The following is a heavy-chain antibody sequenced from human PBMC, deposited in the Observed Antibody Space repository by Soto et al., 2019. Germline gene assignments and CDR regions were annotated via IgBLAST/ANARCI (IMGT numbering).Heavy chain of an antibody. V-gene: IGHV3-7*01. CDR3: ARERVDFGY. J-gene: IGHJ4*02. CDR1: GFTFSSYW. D-gene: IGHD3-3*01. CDR2: IKQDGSEN. Sequence: EVQLVESGGGLVQPGGSLRLSCAASGFTFSSYWMSWVRQAPGEGLEWVANIKQDGSENYFVDSVKGRFTISSDNAKYSLYLQMNSLRVEDTAVYYCARERVDFGYWGQGILVTVSS.